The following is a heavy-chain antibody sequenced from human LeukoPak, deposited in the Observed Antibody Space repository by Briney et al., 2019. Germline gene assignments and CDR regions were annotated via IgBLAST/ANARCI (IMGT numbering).Heavy chain of an antibody. CDR3: CARYCSSTSCYHLGLGYMDV. D-gene: IGHD2-2*01. CDR2: IYSGGST. Sequence: PSETLSLTCTVSGGSISSSSYYWGWIRQPPGKGLEWVSVIYSGGSTYYADSVKGRFTISRDNSKNTLYLQMNSLRAEDTAVYYCCARYCSSTSCYHLGLGYMDVWGKGTTVTVSS. V-gene: IGHV3-53*01. J-gene: IGHJ6*03. CDR1: GGSISSSSYY.